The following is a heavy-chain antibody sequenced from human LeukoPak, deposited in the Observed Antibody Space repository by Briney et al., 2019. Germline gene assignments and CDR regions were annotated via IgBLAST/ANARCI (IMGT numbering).Heavy chain of an antibody. V-gene: IGHV1-2*02. CDR2: INPNSGGT. Sequence: ASVKVSCKASGYTFTGYYMHWVRQAPGQGLEWMGWINPNSGGTNYAQKFQGRVTMTTDTSTSTAYMELRSLRSDDTAVYYCAKNTGISGSSFDYWGQGTLVTVSS. D-gene: IGHD1-26*01. CDR1: GYTFTGYY. J-gene: IGHJ4*02. CDR3: AKNTGISGSSFDY.